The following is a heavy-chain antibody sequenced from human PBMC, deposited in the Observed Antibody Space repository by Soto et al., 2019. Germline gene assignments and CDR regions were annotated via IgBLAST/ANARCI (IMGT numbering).Heavy chain of an antibody. V-gene: IGHV2-5*02. Sequence: QITLKESGPLLVKPTQTLTLTCTFSGFSLRTSGVGVGWIRQPPGKALEWLANIYWDDDKRYSPSPKSRLTTXXDTTKNQVVLTMTYVAPVDIATYLCAPRLADSSGSFSRVDYWGQGTLVIVSS. CDR1: GFSLRTSGVG. CDR3: APRLADSSGSFSRVDY. J-gene: IGHJ4*02. D-gene: IGHD3-22*01. CDR2: IYWDDDK.